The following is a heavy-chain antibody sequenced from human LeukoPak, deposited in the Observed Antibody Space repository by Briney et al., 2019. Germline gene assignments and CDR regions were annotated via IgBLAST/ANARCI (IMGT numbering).Heavy chain of an antibody. CDR3: ARVGYSSGWYFDY. CDR2: ISNDENNK. Sequence: GGSLRLSCAASGFTFSSYAMHWVRQAPGKGLEWVAVISNDENNKYYADSVKGRFTISRDNSKNTLYLQMNSLRAEDTAVYYCARVGYSSGWYFDYWGQGTLVTVSS. CDR1: GFTFSSYA. D-gene: IGHD6-19*01. V-gene: IGHV3-30-3*01. J-gene: IGHJ4*02.